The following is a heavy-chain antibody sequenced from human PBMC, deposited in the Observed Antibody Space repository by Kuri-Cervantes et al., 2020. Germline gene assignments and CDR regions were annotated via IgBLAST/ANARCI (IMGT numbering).Heavy chain of an antibody. D-gene: IGHD3-9*01. Sequence: ASVKVSCKASGYTFTGYYMHWVRQAPGQGLEWMGWSNPNSGGTKYAQKFEGRVTMTRDTSISIVYMELSRLRSDDTAVYYCVIARYFDWAPHYFDYWGQGTLVTVSS. J-gene: IGHJ4*02. CDR1: GYTFTGYY. CDR2: SNPNSGGT. CDR3: VIARYFDWAPHYFDY. V-gene: IGHV1-2*02.